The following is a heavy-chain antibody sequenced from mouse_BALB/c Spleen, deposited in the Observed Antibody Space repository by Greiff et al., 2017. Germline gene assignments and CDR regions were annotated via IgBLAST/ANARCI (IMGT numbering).Heavy chain of an antibody. CDR1: GYSITSDYA. D-gene: IGHD2-12*01. J-gene: IGHJ2*01. CDR2: ISYSGST. Sequence: VQLQQSGPGLVKPSQSLSLTCTVTGYSITSDYAWNWIRQFPGNKLEWMGYISYSGSTSYNPSLKSRISITRDTSKNQFFLQLNSVTTEDTATYYCARDDRYFDYWGQGTTLTVSS. V-gene: IGHV3-2*02. CDR3: ARDDRYFDY.